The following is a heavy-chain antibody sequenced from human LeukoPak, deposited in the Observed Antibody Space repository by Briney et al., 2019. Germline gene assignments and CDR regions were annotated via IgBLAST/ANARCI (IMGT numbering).Heavy chain of an antibody. D-gene: IGHD2-2*02. V-gene: IGHV1-8*03. J-gene: IGHJ5*02. CDR2: MNPNSGNT. CDR1: GYTFTSYD. CDR3: ARSWGPAAIYP. Sequence: ASVKVSCKASGYTFTSYDINWVRQATGQGLEWMGWMNPNSGNTGYAQKFQGRVTITRNTSISTAYMKLSSLRSEDTAVYYCARSWGPAAIYPWGQGTLVTVSS.